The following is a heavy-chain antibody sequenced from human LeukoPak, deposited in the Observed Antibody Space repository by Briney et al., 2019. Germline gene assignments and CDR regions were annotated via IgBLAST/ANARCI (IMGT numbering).Heavy chain of an antibody. CDR1: GFTFSSYV. CDR2: ISYDGSNK. CDR3: AKDLSAAGGTTNWGGFYYYYYYGMDV. D-gene: IGHD6-13*01. J-gene: IGHJ6*02. V-gene: IGHV3-30*18. Sequence: GGSLRLSCAASGFTFSSYVMHWVRQAPGKGLEWVAVISYDGSNKYYADSVKGRFTISRDNSKNTLYLQMNSLRAEDTAVYYCAKDLSAAGGTTNWGGFYYYYYYGMDVWGQGTTVTVSS.